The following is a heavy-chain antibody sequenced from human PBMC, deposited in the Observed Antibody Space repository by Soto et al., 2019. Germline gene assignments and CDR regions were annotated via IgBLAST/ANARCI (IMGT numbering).Heavy chain of an antibody. J-gene: IGHJ3*02. CDR3: AGGGYYDSSGENPDALHI. V-gene: IGHV4-59*01. CDR2: IYYSGST. D-gene: IGHD3-22*01. Sequence: SETLSLTCTVSGGSISSYYWSWIRQPPGKGLEWIGYIYYSGSTNYNPSLKSRVTISVDTSKNQFSLKLSSVTAADTAVYYCAGGGYYDSSGENPDALHIWGQGTMVIVSS. CDR1: GGSISSYY.